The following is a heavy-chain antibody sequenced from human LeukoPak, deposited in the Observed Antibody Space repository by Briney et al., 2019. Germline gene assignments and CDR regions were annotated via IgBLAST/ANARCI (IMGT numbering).Heavy chain of an antibody. CDR3: AKWGDYDILTGYYDSDY. Sequence: QTGASLRLSCAASGSTFSNYAMSWVRQAPGKGLEWVSAVSGRDDSTYYADSVKGRFTISRDTSKNTLYLQMNSLRAEDTAVYYCAKWGDYDILTGYYDSDYWGQGTLVTVSS. D-gene: IGHD3-9*01. V-gene: IGHV3-23*01. CDR1: GSTFSNYA. J-gene: IGHJ4*02. CDR2: VSGRDDST.